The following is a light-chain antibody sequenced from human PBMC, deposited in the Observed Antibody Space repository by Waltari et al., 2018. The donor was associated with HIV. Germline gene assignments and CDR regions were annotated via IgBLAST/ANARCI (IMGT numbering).Light chain of an antibody. CDR2: QDT. Sequence: SYEVTQPPSVSVSPGQTASVTCSGDKLGDKYSSWYQHKPGQYPVLVIYQDTKRPSGIPERFSGSNSGNTATLTISGTQAVDEADYYCQAWDSTTVTFGGGTKLTVL. V-gene: IGLV3-1*01. CDR3: QAWDSTTVT. CDR1: KLGDKY. J-gene: IGLJ2*01.